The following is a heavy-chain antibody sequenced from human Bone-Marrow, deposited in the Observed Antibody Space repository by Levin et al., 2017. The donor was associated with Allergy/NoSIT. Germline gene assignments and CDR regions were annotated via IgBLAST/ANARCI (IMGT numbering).Heavy chain of an antibody. CDR1: GNMFVTYW. V-gene: IGHV5-51*01. CDR2: IHMGDSDT. Sequence: KFGESLKISCQGSGNMFVTYWIGWVRQIPGKGLEWMGIIHMGDSDTRYSPSFQGRVTISADKSISTAYLQWSSLKASDTAIYYCAGRAAFDVWGQGTMVTVSS. CDR3: AGRAAFDV. J-gene: IGHJ3*01.